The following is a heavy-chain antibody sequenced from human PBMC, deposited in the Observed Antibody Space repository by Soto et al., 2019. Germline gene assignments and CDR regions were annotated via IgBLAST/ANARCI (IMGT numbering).Heavy chain of an antibody. J-gene: IGHJ4*02. V-gene: IGHV4-39*01. D-gene: IGHD2-2*01. Sequence: QLXLQXXXPGLVXXXETLSLTCTVSGGSISSSSYYWGWIRQPPGKGLEWIGSIYYSGSTYYNPSLKSRVTISVDTSKNQFSLKLSSVTAADTAVYYCARLFPRVVPAAIYFDYWGQGTLVTVSS. CDR3: ARLFPRVVPAAIYFDY. CDR1: GGSISSSSYY. CDR2: IYYSGST.